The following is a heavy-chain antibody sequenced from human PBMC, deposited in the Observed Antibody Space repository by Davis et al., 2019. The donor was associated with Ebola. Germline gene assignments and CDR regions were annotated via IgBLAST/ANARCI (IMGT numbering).Heavy chain of an antibody. V-gene: IGHV4-34*01. CDR3: ARGFPGAWELHYV. CDR1: GVPSTNYF. Sequence: MPSETLSLTCPVSGVPSTNYFWSWIRQPPGTGLEWIGDIQHGGSINYYPSLNSRVTISLDTSTNQLSLKLTSVTAADTAVYYCARGFPGAWELHYVWDKGTTVTVSS. D-gene: IGHD1-26*01. CDR2: IQHGGSI. J-gene: IGHJ6*03.